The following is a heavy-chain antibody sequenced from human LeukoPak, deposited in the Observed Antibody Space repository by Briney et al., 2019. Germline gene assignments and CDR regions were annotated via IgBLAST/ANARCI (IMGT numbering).Heavy chain of an antibody. CDR2: ISAYNGNT. CDR1: GYTFTSYG. D-gene: IGHD2-2*01. J-gene: IGHJ4*02. Sequence: ASVKVSCKASGYTFTSYGISWVRQAPGQGLEWMGWISAYNGNTNYAQKLQGRVTMTADTSTSTAYMELRSLRSDDTAVYYCARDIVVVPAASFDYWGQGTLVTVSS. V-gene: IGHV1-18*01. CDR3: ARDIVVVPAASFDY.